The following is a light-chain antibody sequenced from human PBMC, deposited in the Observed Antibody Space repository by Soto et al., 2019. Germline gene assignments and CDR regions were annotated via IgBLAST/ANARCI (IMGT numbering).Light chain of an antibody. Sequence: DIQMTQFPSSLSASVGDRVTITCRASQGIRNDLAWYQQKPGKAPKRLIYAASSLQSGVPSRFSGSGSGTEFTLAISSLQREDFATFYCLQHSTYPLTFGQGTKVEIK. J-gene: IGKJ1*01. CDR2: AAS. CDR3: LQHSTYPLT. CDR1: QGIRND. V-gene: IGKV1-17*01.